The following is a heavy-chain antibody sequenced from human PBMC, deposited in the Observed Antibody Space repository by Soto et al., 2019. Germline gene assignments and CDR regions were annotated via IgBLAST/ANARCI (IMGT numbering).Heavy chain of an antibody. CDR1: GFNFPTFW. J-gene: IGHJ4*02. V-gene: IGHV5-51*01. CDR2: IYPDDSDT. Sequence: GESLKISCKHSGFNFPTFWIAWVRQMPGKGLEWMGTIYPDDSDTRYSPSFQGQVTISADKSIQTAYLQWGSLKASDSALYYCAGGKYSSRRGGLDVWGQGTLVTVSS. D-gene: IGHD4-4*01. CDR3: AGGKYSSRRGGLDV.